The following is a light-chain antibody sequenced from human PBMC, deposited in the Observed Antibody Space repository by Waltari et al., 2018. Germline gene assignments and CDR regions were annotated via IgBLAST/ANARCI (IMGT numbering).Light chain of an antibody. CDR2: FTN. V-gene: IGLV1-47*02. CDR1: SSNIGRRY. CDR3: TAWDDSLNAWV. Sequence: QSVLTQPPSASGTTGQRVNISCSGSSSNIGRRYGYWYQQGPGTAPKLLSYFTNQRPSGVPDRFSGSKSGTSASLAISGLRSDDEADYYCTAWDDSLNAWVFGGGTQLTV. J-gene: IGLJ3*02.